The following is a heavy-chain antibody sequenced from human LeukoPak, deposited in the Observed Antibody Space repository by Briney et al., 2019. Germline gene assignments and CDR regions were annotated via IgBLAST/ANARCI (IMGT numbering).Heavy chain of an antibody. V-gene: IGHV3-20*04. Sequence: GGSLRLSCAASGFTFDDYGMSWVRQAPGKGLEWVSGINWNGGSTGYADSVKGRFTISRDNAKNSLYLQMNSLRAEDTALYYCARAPSNRQNNAFDIWGQGTMVTVSS. CDR1: GFTFDDYG. J-gene: IGHJ3*02. CDR2: INWNGGST. D-gene: IGHD2/OR15-2a*01. CDR3: ARAPSNRQNNAFDI.